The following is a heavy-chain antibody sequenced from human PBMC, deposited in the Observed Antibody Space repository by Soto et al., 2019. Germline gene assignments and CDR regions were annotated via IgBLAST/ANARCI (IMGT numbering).Heavy chain of an antibody. J-gene: IGHJ4*02. D-gene: IGHD6-19*01. CDR2: ISSSSSYI. V-gene: IGHV3-21*01. CDR1: GGSFSGYY. CDR3: ARAYSSGWSNPFDY. Sequence: ETLSLTCAVYGGSFSGYYWSWIRQPPGKGLEWVSSISSSSSYIYYADSVKGRFTISRDNAKNSLYLQMNSLRAEDTAVYYCARAYSSGWSNPFDYWGQGTLVTVSS.